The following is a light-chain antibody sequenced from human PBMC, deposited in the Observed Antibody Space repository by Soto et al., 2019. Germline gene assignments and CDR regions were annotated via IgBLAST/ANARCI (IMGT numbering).Light chain of an antibody. CDR3: QQNVRPPLT. CDR1: QSITSSY. V-gene: IGKV3-20*01. J-gene: IGKJ5*01. CDR2: GSS. Sequence: EIVLTQSPGTLSLSPGERATLSCRASQSITSSYLAWYQQKPGQAPRLLIYGSSSRATGIPDRFSGSGSGTDFTLTISRLEPEDVVVYYCQQNVRPPLTFGQGTKLEIK.